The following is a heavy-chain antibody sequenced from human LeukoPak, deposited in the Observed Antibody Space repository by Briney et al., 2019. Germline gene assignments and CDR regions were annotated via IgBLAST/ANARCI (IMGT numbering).Heavy chain of an antibody. CDR3: ARDRGWGSYYYDSSGYQY. V-gene: IGHV1-46*01. CDR1: GYTFTSYY. Sequence: ASVKVSSKASGYTFTSYYMHSVRQAPGQGLEWMGIINPSGGSTSYAQKFKGRVTMARDTSTSTVYMELSSLRYEDTAVYYCARDRGWGSYYYDSSGYQYWGQGTLVTVSS. J-gene: IGHJ4*02. CDR2: INPSGGST. D-gene: IGHD3-22*01.